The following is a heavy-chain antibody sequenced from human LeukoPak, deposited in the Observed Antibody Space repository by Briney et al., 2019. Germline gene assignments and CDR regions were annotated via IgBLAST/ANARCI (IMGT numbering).Heavy chain of an antibody. V-gene: IGHV1-69*05. CDR3: ARAYYDFWSGYYDPFDY. D-gene: IGHD3-3*01. CDR2: IIPIFGTA. Sequence: GASVKVSCKASGGTFSSYAISWVRQAPGQGLEWMGGIIPIFGTANYAQKFQGRVTMTRSASINTAYMELSNLRSEDTAVYYCARAYYDFWSGYYDPFDYWGQGTLVTVSS. CDR1: GGTFSSYA. J-gene: IGHJ4*02.